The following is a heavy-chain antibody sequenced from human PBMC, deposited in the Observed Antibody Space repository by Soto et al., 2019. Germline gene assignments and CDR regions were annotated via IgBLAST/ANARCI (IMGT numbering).Heavy chain of an antibody. D-gene: IGHD2-15*01. CDR2: ISYDGSNK. Sequence: QVQLVESGGGVVQPGRSLRLSCAASGFTFSSYGMHWVRQAPGKGLEWVSVISYDGSNKYYADSVKGRFTISRDNSKNTLYLQMTSLRAEDTAVYYCAKETYSGQLDYWGQGTLVTVSS. V-gene: IGHV3-30*18. J-gene: IGHJ4*02. CDR3: AKETYSGQLDY. CDR1: GFTFSSYG.